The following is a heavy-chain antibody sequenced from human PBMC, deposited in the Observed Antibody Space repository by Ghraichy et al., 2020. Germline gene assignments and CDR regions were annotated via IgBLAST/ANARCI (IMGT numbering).Heavy chain of an antibody. V-gene: IGHV4-30-2*01. Sequence: SETLSLTCAVSGGSVSSGGYSWSWIRQPPGKGLEWIGYIYHSGTTYYNPSLKSRVTISIDRSKNQFSLKLTSVTAADTAVYYCARRITVTPGGRFHPWGQGTLVTVSS. CDR3: ARRITVTPGGRFHP. J-gene: IGHJ5*02. D-gene: IGHD4-11*01. CDR2: IYHSGTT. CDR1: GGSVSSGGYS.